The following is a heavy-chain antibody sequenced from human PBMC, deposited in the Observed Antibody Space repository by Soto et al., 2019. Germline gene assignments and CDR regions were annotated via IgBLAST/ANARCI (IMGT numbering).Heavy chain of an antibody. V-gene: IGHV3-11*01. CDR3: ARSQTVVTDANDY. CDR1: GFTFSDYY. J-gene: IGHJ4*02. Sequence: PGGSLRLSCAASGFTFSDYYMSWIRQAPGKGLEWVSYISSSGSTIYYADSVKGRFTISRDNAKNSLYLQMNSLRAEDTAVYYCARSQTVVTDANDYWGQGTLVTVSS. D-gene: IGHD2-21*02. CDR2: ISSSGSTI.